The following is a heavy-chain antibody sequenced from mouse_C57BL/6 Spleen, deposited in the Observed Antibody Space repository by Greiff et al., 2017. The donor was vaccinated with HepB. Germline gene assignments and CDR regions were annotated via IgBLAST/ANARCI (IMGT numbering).Heavy chain of an antibody. V-gene: IGHV3-6*01. Sequence: ESGPGLVKPSQSLSLTCSVTGYSITSGYYWNWIRQFPGNKLEWMGYISYDGSNNYNPSLKNRISITRDTSKNQSFLKLNSVTTEDTATYYCAREENTVAGFDYWGQGTTLTVSS. CDR2: ISYDGSN. CDR1: GYSITSGYY. J-gene: IGHJ2*01. CDR3: AREENTVAGFDY. D-gene: IGHD1-1*01.